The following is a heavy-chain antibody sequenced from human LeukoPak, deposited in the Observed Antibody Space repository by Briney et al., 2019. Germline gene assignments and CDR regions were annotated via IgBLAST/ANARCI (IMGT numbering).Heavy chain of an antibody. V-gene: IGHV4-39*01. CDR3: ARGPITIFGVVIIKSYFDP. D-gene: IGHD3-3*01. CDR2: IYYSGST. J-gene: IGHJ5*02. CDR1: GGSISSSSYY. Sequence: PSETLSLTCTVSGGSISSSSYYWGWIRQPPGKGLEWIGSIYYSGSTYYNPSLKSRVTISVDTSKNQFSLKLSSVTAADTAVYYCARGPITIFGVVIIKSYFDPWGQGTLVTVSS.